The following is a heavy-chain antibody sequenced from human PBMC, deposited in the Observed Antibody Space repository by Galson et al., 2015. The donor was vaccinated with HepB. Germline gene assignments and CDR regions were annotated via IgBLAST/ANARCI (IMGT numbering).Heavy chain of an antibody. Sequence: SVKVSCKASGYSFNNYDITWVRQAPGQGLQWMGWISGYNGRAMYAQEFQDRVTLTIDTSTTTASMEVNRLTSDDTAMYYCARDLAAETTDAFDIWGQGTMVTVSS. J-gene: IGHJ3*02. CDR3: ARDLAAETTDAFDI. D-gene: IGHD6-13*01. CDR2: ISGYNGRA. CDR1: GYSFNNYD. V-gene: IGHV1-18*01.